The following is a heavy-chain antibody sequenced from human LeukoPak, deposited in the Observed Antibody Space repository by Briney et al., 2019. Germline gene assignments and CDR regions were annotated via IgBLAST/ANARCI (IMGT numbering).Heavy chain of an antibody. CDR1: GFTVSSNY. CDR3: ATARGVFDI. D-gene: IGHD2-15*01. CDR2: IYSGGST. Sequence: AGSLRLSCAASGFTVSSNYMTWVRQAPGKGLEWVSVIYSGGSTSYTDSVKGRFTISRDNSKNTLYLQMNNLRAEDTAVYYCATARGVFDIWGQGTMVTVSS. J-gene: IGHJ3*02. V-gene: IGHV3-66*01.